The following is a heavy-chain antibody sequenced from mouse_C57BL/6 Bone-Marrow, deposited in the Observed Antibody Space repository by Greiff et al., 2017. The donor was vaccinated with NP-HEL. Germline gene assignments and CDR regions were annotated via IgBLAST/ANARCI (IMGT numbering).Heavy chain of an antibody. CDR1: GYTFTDYY. J-gene: IGHJ1*03. D-gene: IGHD1-1*01. CDR2: INPYNGGT. Sequence: LMESGASVKMSCKASGYTFTDYYMNWVKQSHGKSLEWIGVINPYNGGTSYNQKFKGKATLTVDKSSSTAYMELNSLTSEDSAVYYCAITTVVAPYWYFDVWGTGTTVTVSS. V-gene: IGHV1-19*01. CDR3: AITTVVAPYWYFDV.